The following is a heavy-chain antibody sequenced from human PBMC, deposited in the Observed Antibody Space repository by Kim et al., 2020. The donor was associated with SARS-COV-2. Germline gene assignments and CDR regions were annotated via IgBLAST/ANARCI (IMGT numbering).Heavy chain of an antibody. CDR2: IYYSGST. V-gene: IGHV4-59*01. D-gene: IGHD5-18*01. CDR3: ARLGSETAMVWGYYYYGMDV. Sequence: SETLSLTCTVSGGSISSYYWSWIRQPPGKGLEWIGYIYYSGSTNYNPSLKSRVTISVDTSKNQFSLKLSSVTAADTAVYYCARLGSETAMVWGYYYYGMDVWGQGTTVTVSS. J-gene: IGHJ6*02. CDR1: GGSISSYY.